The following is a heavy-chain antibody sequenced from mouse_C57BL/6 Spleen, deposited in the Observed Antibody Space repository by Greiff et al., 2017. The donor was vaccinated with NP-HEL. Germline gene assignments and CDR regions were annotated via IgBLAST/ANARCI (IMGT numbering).Heavy chain of an antibody. D-gene: IGHD1-1*01. CDR3: ARYPYYYGSDYYAMDY. J-gene: IGHJ4*01. V-gene: IGHV7-3*01. Sequence: EVQVVESGGGLVQPGGSLSLSCAASGFTFTDYYMSWVRQPPGKALEWLGFIRNKANGYTTEYSASVKGRFTISRDNSQSILYLQMNALRAEDSATYYCARYPYYYGSDYYAMDYWGQGTSVTVSS. CDR2: IRNKANGYTT. CDR1: GFTFTDYY.